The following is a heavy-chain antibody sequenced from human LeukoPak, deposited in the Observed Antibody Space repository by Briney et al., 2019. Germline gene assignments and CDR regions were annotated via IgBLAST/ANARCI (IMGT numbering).Heavy chain of an antibody. D-gene: IGHD4/OR15-4a*01. CDR3: ARAPVGIPGADWFDP. J-gene: IGHJ5*02. CDR1: GYTFTSYY. Sequence: ASVKVSCKASGYTFTSYYMHWVRQAPGQGLEWMGIINPSGGSTSYAQKFQGRVTMTRDTSTSTVYMELSSLRSEDTAVYYCARAPVGIPGADWFDPWVQETLVTVSS. V-gene: IGHV1-46*01. CDR2: INPSGGST.